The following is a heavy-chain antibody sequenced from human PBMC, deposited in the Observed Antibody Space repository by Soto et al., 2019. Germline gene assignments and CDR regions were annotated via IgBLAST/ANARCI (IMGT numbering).Heavy chain of an antibody. CDR3: ARDPRYYYFDY. Sequence: EVQLVESGGGLVKPGGSLRLSCAASEFTFSSYSMNWVRQAPGKGLEWVSSISSSSSYIYYADSVKGRFTISRDNAKNSLYLQMNSLRAEDTAVYYCARDPRYYYFDYWGQGTLVTVSS. CDR2: ISSSSSYI. D-gene: IGHD3-9*01. V-gene: IGHV3-21*01. CDR1: EFTFSSYS. J-gene: IGHJ4*02.